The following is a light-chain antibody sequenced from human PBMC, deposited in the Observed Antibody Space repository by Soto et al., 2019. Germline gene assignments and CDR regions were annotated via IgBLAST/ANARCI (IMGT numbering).Light chain of an antibody. CDR1: SSNIKTNG. CDR2: SNS. CDR3: STWDDSLNGLI. Sequence: QLVLAQPPSASGTPGQTVTISCSGGSSNIKTNGVSWYQQVPGAAPKLLIYSNSQRPSGAPDRFSGSKSGTSASLAISGLQSEDEATYHCSTWDDSLNGLIFSGGTKLTVL. V-gene: IGLV1-44*01. J-gene: IGLJ2*01.